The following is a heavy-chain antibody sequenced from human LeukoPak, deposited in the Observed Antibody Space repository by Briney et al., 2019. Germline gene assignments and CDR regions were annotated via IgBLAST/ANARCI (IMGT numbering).Heavy chain of an antibody. V-gene: IGHV1-18*01. Sequence: GASVKVSCKASGYTFTSYGISWVRQAPGQGLEWMGWISAYNGNTNYAQKLQGRVTMTTDTSTSTAYMELRSLRSDDTAVYYCARDYDSSGYYSSYFDYWGQGTLVTVSS. D-gene: IGHD3-22*01. CDR3: ARDYDSSGYYSSYFDY. CDR1: GYTFTSYG. J-gene: IGHJ4*02. CDR2: ISAYNGNT.